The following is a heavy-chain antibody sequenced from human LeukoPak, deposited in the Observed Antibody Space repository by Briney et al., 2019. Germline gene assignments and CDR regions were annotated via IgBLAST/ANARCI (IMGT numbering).Heavy chain of an antibody. Sequence: GGSLRLSCAASGLTFSSYVMSWVRQAPGKGLEWVSAISNSGGSTDYADSVKGRFTISRDNSKNTLSLQLNSLRAEDTAVYYCAKGGPDDYWGQGTLVTVSS. CDR2: ISNSGGST. CDR3: AKGGPDDY. V-gene: IGHV3-23*01. CDR1: GLTFSSYV. D-gene: IGHD3-10*01. J-gene: IGHJ4*02.